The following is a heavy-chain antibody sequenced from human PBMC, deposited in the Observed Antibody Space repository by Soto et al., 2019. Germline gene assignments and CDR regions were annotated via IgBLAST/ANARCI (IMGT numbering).Heavy chain of an antibody. D-gene: IGHD2-15*01. V-gene: IGHV4-31*03. CDR1: GGSIRSGGYY. J-gene: IGHJ5*02. Sequence: SETLSLTCTVAGGSIRSGGYYWSWIRQHPGKGLEWIGYIYYSGSTYYNPSLKSRVTISVDTSKNQFSLKLSSVTAADTAVYYCARGARGCSGGSCYFQGRGRNNWFDPWGQGTLVTVSS. CDR2: IYYSGST. CDR3: ARGARGCSGGSCYFQGRGRNNWFDP.